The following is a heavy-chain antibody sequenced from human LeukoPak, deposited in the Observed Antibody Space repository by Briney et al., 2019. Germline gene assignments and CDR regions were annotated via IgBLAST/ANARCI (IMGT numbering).Heavy chain of an antibody. CDR2: INHSGST. J-gene: IGHJ4*02. V-gene: IGHV4-34*01. Sequence: SETLSLTCAVYGGSFSGYYWSWIRQPPGKGLEWIGEINHSGSTNYNPSLKSRVTMSVDTSKNQFSLKLSSVTAADTAVYYCARSIAYYYDSSGYSFDYWGQGTLVTVSS. CDR3: ARSIAYYYDSSGYSFDY. CDR1: GGSFSGYY. D-gene: IGHD3-22*01.